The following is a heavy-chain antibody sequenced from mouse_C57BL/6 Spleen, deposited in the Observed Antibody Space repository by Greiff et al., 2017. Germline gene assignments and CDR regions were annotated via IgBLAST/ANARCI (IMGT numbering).Heavy chain of an antibody. D-gene: IGHD1-1*01. J-gene: IGHJ1*03. V-gene: IGHV1-61*01. CDR3: ARGGAYYGSSLYWYFDV. Sequence: QVQLQQPGAELVRPGSSVKLSCKASGYTFTSYWMDWVKQRPGQGLEWIGNIYPSDSETHYNQKFKDKATLTVDKSSSTAYMQLSSLTSEDSAVYYCARGGAYYGSSLYWYFDVWGTGTTVTVSS. CDR1: GYTFTSYW. CDR2: IYPSDSET.